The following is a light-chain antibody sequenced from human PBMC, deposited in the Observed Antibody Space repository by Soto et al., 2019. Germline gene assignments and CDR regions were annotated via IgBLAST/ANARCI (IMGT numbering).Light chain of an antibody. CDR2: WAS. CDR1: QSVLYSSNNKNY. CDR3: QQYESTPPT. V-gene: IGKV4-1*01. J-gene: IGKJ2*01. Sequence: DIVMTQSPDSLAVSLGERATINCKSSQSVLYSSNNKNYLAWYQQRPGQPPKLLIYWASTRESGVPDRFSGSGSGTDFTLTITILQAEDVALYYCQQYESTPPTFGQGTKLEIK.